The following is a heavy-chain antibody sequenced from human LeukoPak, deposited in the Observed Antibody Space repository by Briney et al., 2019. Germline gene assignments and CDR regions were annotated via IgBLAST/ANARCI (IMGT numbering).Heavy chain of an antibody. CDR3: ARDLAYSRLDY. V-gene: IGHV3-7*03. Sequence: GGSLRLSCAVSGLTFSSSWMDWVRQAPGEGLEWVASINPDGNKKYSADSVKGRFTISRDNAENSPYLQMNSLRVEDTAFYYCARDLAYSRLDYWGQGMLVTVSS. CDR1: GLTFSSSW. J-gene: IGHJ4*02. D-gene: IGHD5-18*01. CDR2: INPDGNKK.